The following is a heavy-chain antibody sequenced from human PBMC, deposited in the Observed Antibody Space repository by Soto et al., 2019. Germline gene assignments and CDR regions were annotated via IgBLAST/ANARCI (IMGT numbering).Heavy chain of an antibody. V-gene: IGHV1-2*04. J-gene: IGHJ5*02. Sequence: ASVKVSCKASGYTFTGYYMHWVRQAPGQGLEWMGWINPNSGGTNYAQKFQGWVTMTRDTSISTAYMELSRLRSDDTAVYYCARGYFSAGGTTGTTPSNWFDPWGQGTLVTVS. CDR2: INPNSGGT. CDR1: GYTFTGYY. D-gene: IGHD1-1*01. CDR3: ARGYFSAGGTTGTTPSNWFDP.